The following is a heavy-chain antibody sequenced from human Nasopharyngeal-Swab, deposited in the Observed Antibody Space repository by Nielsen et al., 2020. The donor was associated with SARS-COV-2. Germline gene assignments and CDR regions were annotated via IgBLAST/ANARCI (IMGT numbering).Heavy chain of an antibody. CDR2: ISGSGGST. Sequence: GESLKISCAASGFTFSSYAMSWVRQAPGKGLEWVSAISGSGGSTYYADSVKGRFTISRDNSKNTLYLQMNSLRAEDTAVYYCAKILAMGWFLGGYFDYWGQGTLVTVSS. D-gene: IGHD3-3*01. V-gene: IGHV3-23*01. CDR1: GFTFSSYA. CDR3: AKILAMGWFLGGYFDY. J-gene: IGHJ4*02.